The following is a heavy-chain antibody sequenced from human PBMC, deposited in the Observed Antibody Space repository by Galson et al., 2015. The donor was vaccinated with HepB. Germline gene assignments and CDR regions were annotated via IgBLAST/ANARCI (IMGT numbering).Heavy chain of an antibody. CDR1: GGTFARYT. D-gene: IGHD5-24*01. V-gene: IGHV1-69*01. J-gene: IGHJ4*02. CDR2: ITPIFGKA. CDR3: AREGMAAPANPVDY. Sequence: VKVSCKASGGTFARYTINWVRQAPGQGLQWMGGITPIFGKANYAQTFQDRVTITADESTSTAYMELRSLRSDDTAVYYCAREGMAAPANPVDYWGQGTLVIVSS.